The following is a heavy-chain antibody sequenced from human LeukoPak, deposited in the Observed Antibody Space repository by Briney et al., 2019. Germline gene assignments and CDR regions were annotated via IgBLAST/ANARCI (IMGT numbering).Heavy chain of an antibody. CDR1: GGSISNYY. CDR3: ARHPAIYYDSLGEFDY. D-gene: IGHD3-22*01. J-gene: IGHJ4*02. CDR2: ILDSGDS. V-gene: IGHV4-59*08. Sequence: SETLSLTCTVSGGSISNYYRSWIRQPPGKGLEWIGYILDSGDSDYNPSLKSRVTISMDTSKNQFSLRLTSVTATDTAVYYCARHPAIYYDSLGEFDYWGQGTLVTVSS.